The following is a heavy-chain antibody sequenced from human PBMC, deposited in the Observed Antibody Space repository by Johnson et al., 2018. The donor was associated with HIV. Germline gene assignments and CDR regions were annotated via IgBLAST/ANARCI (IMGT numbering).Heavy chain of an antibody. Sequence: QVHLVESGGGVVQPGRSLRLSCAASGFTFSSYAMHWVRQAPGKGLEWVAVISYDGSNKYYADFVKGRFIISRDNSKNMTNLQMNSLRAEDTAVYYCAKPVLQFLEWISAFDIWGQGTMLTVSS. V-gene: IGHV3-30-3*02. CDR1: GFTFSSYA. J-gene: IGHJ3*02. CDR2: ISYDGSNK. CDR3: AKPVLQFLEWISAFDI. D-gene: IGHD3-3*01.